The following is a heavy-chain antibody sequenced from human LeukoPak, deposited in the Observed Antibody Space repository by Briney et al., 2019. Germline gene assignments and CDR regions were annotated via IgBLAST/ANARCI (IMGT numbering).Heavy chain of an antibody. D-gene: IGHD2-15*01. Sequence: PSETLSLTCTVSGGSISSYYWSWIRQPPGKGLEWIGYIYYSGSTNYNPSLKSRVTISVDTSKNQFSLKLSSVTAADTAVYYCAREGRGRFDYWGQGALVTVSS. CDR1: GGSISSYY. CDR3: AREGRGRFDY. CDR2: IYYSGST. V-gene: IGHV4-59*01. J-gene: IGHJ4*02.